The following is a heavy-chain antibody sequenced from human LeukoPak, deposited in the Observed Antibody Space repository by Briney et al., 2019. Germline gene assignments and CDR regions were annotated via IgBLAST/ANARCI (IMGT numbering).Heavy chain of an antibody. Sequence: GGSLRLSCVASGFTFSSYGMHWVRQPPGKGLEWVAVISYDRGNKYYADSVKGRFTISRDNSKNTLYLQMNSLRAEDTAVYYCARALDPLYYFDYWGQGTLVTVSS. V-gene: IGHV3-30*03. CDR3: ARALDPLYYFDY. J-gene: IGHJ4*02. CDR2: ISYDRGNK. CDR1: GFTFSSYG.